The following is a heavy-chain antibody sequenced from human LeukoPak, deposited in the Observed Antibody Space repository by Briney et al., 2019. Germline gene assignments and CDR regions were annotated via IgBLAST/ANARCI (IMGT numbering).Heavy chain of an antibody. CDR2: ISWNSGSI. D-gene: IGHD3/OR15-3a*01. CDR3: AKGGTGYHDAFDI. CDR1: GLSFDDYG. Sequence: SLRLSCVAPGLSFDDYGMHWVRQAPGKGLEGVSGISWNSGSIGYAGSVKGRFTISRDNAKNSLYLQMNSLRPEDTALYYCAKGGTGYHDAFDIWGQGTVVTVSS. J-gene: IGHJ3*02. V-gene: IGHV3-9*01.